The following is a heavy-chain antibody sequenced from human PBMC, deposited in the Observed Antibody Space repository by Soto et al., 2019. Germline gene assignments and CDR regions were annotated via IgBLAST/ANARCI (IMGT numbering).Heavy chain of an antibody. D-gene: IGHD6-19*01. J-gene: IGHJ5*02. CDR3: ARTSYSSGWYGDYNWFDP. Sequence: SETLSLTCTVSGGSISSYYWSWIRQPPGKGLEWIGYIYYSGSSNYNPSLKSRVTISVDTSKNQFSLKLSSVTAADTAVYYCARTSYSSGWYGDYNWFDPWGQGTLVTVSS. CDR1: GGSISSYY. CDR2: IYYSGSS. V-gene: IGHV4-59*01.